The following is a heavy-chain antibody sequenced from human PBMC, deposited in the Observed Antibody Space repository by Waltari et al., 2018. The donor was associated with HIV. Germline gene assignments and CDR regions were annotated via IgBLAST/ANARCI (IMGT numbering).Heavy chain of an antibody. CDR1: GFTFSSYG. Sequence: QVQLVESGGGVVQPGRSLRLSCAASGFTFSSYGMHWVRQAPGKGLEWVAVISYDGSNKYYADSVKGRFTISRDNSKNTLYRQMNSLRAEDTAVYYCAKDKGYSSRGYYFDYWGQGTLVTVSS. J-gene: IGHJ4*02. CDR3: AKDKGYSSRGYYFDY. V-gene: IGHV3-30*18. D-gene: IGHD6-13*01. CDR2: ISYDGSNK.